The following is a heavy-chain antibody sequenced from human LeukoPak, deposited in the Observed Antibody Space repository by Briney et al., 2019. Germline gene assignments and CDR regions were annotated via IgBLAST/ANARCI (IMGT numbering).Heavy chain of an antibody. J-gene: IGHJ6*03. D-gene: IGHD4-11*01. CDR2: ISAYNGNT. V-gene: IGHV1-18*01. CDR1: GYTFTSYG. Sequence: GASVKVSCKAAGYTFTSYGISWVRQAPGQGLEWMGWISAYNGNTNYAQKLQGRVTMTTDTSTSTAYMELRSLRSDDTAVYYCARDYRVRGLNTVSIDMDVWGKGTTVTVSS. CDR3: ARDYRVRGLNTVSIDMDV.